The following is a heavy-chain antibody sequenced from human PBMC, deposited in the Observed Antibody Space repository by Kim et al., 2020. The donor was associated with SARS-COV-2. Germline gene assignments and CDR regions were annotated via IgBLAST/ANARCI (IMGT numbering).Heavy chain of an antibody. D-gene: IGHD3-3*01. CDR3: ARDRIYDFWSGYPTGYYYYGMDV. V-gene: IGHV3-53*04. CDR1: GFTVSSNY. Sequence: GGSLRLSCAASGFTVSSNYMSWVRQAPGKGLEWVSVIYSGGSTYYADSVKGRFTSARHNSKNTLYLQMNSLRAEDTAVYYCARDRIYDFWSGYPTGYYYYGMDVWGQGTTVTVSS. J-gene: IGHJ6*02. CDR2: IYSGGST.